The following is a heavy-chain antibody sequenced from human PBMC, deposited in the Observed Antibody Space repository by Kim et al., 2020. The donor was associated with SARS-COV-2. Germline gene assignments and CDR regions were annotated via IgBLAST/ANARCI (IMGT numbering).Heavy chain of an antibody. V-gene: IGHV3-30*04. CDR1: GFTFFNYP. D-gene: IGHD3-16*02. Sequence: GGSLRLSCAASGFTFFNYPMHWVRQAPDKGLEWVSAISHDGTNKYYGDSVKGRFTISRDNSNNTLSLQMNSLRPDDTAVYFCARGRLGDLSFRSYWGQGTLVTVSS. J-gene: IGHJ4*02. CDR3: ARGRLGDLSFRSY. CDR2: ISHDGTNK.